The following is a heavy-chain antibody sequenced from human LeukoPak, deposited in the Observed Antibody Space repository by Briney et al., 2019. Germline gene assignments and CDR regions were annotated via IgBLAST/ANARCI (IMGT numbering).Heavy chain of an antibody. V-gene: IGHV3-30*02. J-gene: IGHJ4*02. CDR3: AKITEYYYGSGSNFDY. CDR2: IRYDGSNK. D-gene: IGHD3-10*01. CDR1: GFTFSSYG. Sequence: GGPLRLSCAASGFTFSSYGMHWVRQAPGKGLEWVAFIRYDGSNKYYADSVKGRFTISRDNSKNTLYLQMNSLRAEDTAVYYCAKITEYYYGSGSNFDYWGQGTLVTVSS.